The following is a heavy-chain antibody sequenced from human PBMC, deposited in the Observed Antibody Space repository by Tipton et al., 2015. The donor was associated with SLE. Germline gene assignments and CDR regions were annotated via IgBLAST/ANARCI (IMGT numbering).Heavy chain of an antibody. CDR1: GGSFSGYY. D-gene: IGHD6-13*01. CDR2: IYYSGST. CDR3: ARHEDSSTWYSAFDI. Sequence: TLSLTCAVYGGSFSGYYWSWIRQPPGKGLEWIGYIYYSGSTNYNPSLRGRVTISVDTSKNRFSLKLSSVTAADTAVYYCARHEDSSTWYSAFDIWGQGTMVTVSS. J-gene: IGHJ3*02. V-gene: IGHV4-59*08.